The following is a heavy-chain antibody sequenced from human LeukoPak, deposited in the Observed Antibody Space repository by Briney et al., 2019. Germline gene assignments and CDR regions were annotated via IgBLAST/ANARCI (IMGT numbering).Heavy chain of an antibody. CDR1: GGSISSYY. CDR3: ARGGPGIAAAGLLDY. D-gene: IGHD6-13*01. V-gene: IGHV4-59*12. Sequence: SETLSLTCTVSGGSISSYYWSWIRQPPGKGLEWIGYIYYSGSTNYNPSLKSRVTISVDTSKNQFSLKLSSVTAADTAVYYCARGGPGIAAAGLLDYWGQGTLVTVSS. CDR2: IYYSGST. J-gene: IGHJ4*02.